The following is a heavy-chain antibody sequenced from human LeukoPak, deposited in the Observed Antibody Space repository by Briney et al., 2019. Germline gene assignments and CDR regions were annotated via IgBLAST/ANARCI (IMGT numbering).Heavy chain of an antibody. Sequence: PSETLSLTCTVSGGSISSYYWSWIRQPPGKGLEWIGYIYYSGSTNYNPPLKSRVTISVDTSKNQFSLKLSSVTAADTAVYYCARDTELPVLDVWGKGTTVTVSS. CDR3: ARDTELPVLDV. V-gene: IGHV4-59*01. D-gene: IGHD4-23*01. CDR1: GGSISSYY. J-gene: IGHJ6*04. CDR2: IYYSGST.